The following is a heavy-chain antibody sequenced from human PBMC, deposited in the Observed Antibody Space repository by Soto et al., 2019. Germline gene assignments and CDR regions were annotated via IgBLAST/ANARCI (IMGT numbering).Heavy chain of an antibody. CDR1: GFTFSSYS. CDR3: ARDHEIDLSRDPGTDDAFDI. V-gene: IGHV3-21*01. D-gene: IGHD3-16*01. CDR2: ISSSSSYI. Sequence: GGSLRLSCAASGFTFSSYSMNWVRQAPGKGLEWVSSISSSSSYIYYADSVKGRFTISRDNAKNSLYLQMNSLRAEDTAVYYCARDHEIDLSRDPGTDDAFDIWGQGTMVTVSS. J-gene: IGHJ3*02.